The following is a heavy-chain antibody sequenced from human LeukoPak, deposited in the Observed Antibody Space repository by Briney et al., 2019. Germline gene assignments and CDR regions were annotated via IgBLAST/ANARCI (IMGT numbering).Heavy chain of an antibody. J-gene: IGHJ4*02. CDR3: ARDLNNEERGRITMVRGVDY. V-gene: IGHV3-21*01. D-gene: IGHD3-10*01. CDR1: GFTFSKAW. Sequence: PGGSLRLSCEASGFTFSKAWMNWVRQAPGKGLEWVSSISSSSSYIYYADSVKGRFTISRDNAKNSLYLQMNSLRAEDTAVYYCARDLNNEERGRITMVRGVDYWGQGTLVTVSS. CDR2: ISSSSSYI.